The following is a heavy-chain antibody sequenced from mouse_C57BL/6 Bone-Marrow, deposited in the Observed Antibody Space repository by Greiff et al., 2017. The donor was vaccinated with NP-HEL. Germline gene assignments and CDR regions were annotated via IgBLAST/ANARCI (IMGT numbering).Heavy chain of an antibody. D-gene: IGHD1-1*01. V-gene: IGHV1-54*01. CDR2: INPGSGGT. CDR1: GYAFTNYL. CDR3: ARSVLISTVVADYAMDY. Sequence: QVQLQQSGAELVRPGTSVKVSCKASGYAFTNYLIEWVKQRPGQGLEWIGVINPGSGGTNYNEKFKGKATLTAGKSSSTAYMQLSSLTSEDSAVYFGARSVLISTVVADYAMDYWGQGTSVTVSS. J-gene: IGHJ4*01.